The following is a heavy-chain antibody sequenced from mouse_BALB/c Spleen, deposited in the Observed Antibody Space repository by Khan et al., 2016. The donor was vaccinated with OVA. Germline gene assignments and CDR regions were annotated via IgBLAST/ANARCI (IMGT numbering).Heavy chain of an antibody. J-gene: IGHJ3*01. CDR1: DFNIKDTY. CDR2: IDPANGNV. V-gene: IGHV14-3*02. Sequence: VQLQQSGEEFVKPGASVKLSCTASDFNIKDTYMHWINQRPQQGLVWIGRIDPANGNVKYDPNFQDKATIAADASSNTANLQLSSLTSEDTAVYYYTEGAFNGLFAYWSQGTLVTVSA. CDR3: TEGAFNGLFAY. D-gene: IGHD6-1*01.